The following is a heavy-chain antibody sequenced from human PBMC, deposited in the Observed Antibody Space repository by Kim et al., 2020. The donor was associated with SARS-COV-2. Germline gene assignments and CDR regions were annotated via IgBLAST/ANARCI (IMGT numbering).Heavy chain of an antibody. CDR3: AKGWRSYYDSSGYNAHRYWYFDL. D-gene: IGHD3-22*01. V-gene: IGHV3-23*01. J-gene: IGHJ2*01. CDR1: GFTFSSYA. CDR2: ISGSGGST. Sequence: GGSLRLSCAASGFTFSSYAMSWVRQAPGKGLEWVSAISGSGGSTYYADSVKGRFTISRDNSKNTLYLQMNSLRAEDTAVYYCAKGWRSYYDSSGYNAHRYWYFDLWGRGTLVTVSS.